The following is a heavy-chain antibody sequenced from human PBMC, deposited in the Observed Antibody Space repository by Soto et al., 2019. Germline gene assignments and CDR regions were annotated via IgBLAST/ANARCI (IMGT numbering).Heavy chain of an antibody. CDR3: ARATKVSGSAQTSPDF. Sequence: SETLSLTCSLYSGSLSGYYWSWIRQPPGKGLEWIGEISPSGTTNYSPSLKSRVSISVDTSKNQFSLNLTSLTAADTAVYYCARATKVSGSAQTSPDFWGQGSLVTVYS. CDR2: ISPSGTT. D-gene: IGHD6-6*01. CDR1: SGSLSGYY. J-gene: IGHJ4*02. V-gene: IGHV4-34*01.